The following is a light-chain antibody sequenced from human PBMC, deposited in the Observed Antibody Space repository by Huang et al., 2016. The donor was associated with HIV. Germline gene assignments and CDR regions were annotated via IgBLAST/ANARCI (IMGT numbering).Light chain of an antibody. CDR2: LGS. J-gene: IGKJ3*01. Sequence: DIVMTQSPLSLSVTPGEPASISCRSSQSTFHTFGYNYLHWYVQRPGQSPQLLISLGSDRASGVPDRVSGSGAGTDFTLKISSVESGDVGVYYCMQTLQTPFTFGPGTKVHIK. CDR3: MQTLQTPFT. V-gene: IGKV2-28*01. CDR1: QSTFHTFGYNY.